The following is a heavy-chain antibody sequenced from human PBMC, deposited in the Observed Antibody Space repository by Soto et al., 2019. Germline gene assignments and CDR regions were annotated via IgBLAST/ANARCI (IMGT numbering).Heavy chain of an antibody. CDR2: IKQDGTEK. J-gene: IGHJ4*02. CDR1: GFTLSRYW. CDR3: ARDRSASYDFWSGDEY. V-gene: IGHV3-7*03. Sequence: GGSLRLSCAASGFTLSRYWMSWVRQAPGKGLEWLANIKQDGTEKYYVGSVKGRFTISRDNSKNSLYLQINSLRAEDTAVYYCARDRSASYDFWSGDEYWGQGTLVSVAS. D-gene: IGHD3-3*01.